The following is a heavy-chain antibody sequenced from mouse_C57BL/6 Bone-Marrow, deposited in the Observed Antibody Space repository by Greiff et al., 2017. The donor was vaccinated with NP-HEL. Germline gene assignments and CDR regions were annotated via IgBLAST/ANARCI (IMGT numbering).Heavy chain of an antibody. CDR2: IDPSDSYT. Sequence: QVQLQQPGAELVMPGASVKLSCKASGYTFTSYWMHWVKQRPGQGLEWIGEIDPSDSYTNYNQKFKGKSTLTVDKSSSTAYMQLSSLTSEDSAVYYCARGGDYGNYEFYYAMDYWGQGTSVTVSS. J-gene: IGHJ4*01. CDR1: GYTFTSYW. CDR3: ARGGDYGNYEFYYAMDY. D-gene: IGHD2-1*01. V-gene: IGHV1-69*01.